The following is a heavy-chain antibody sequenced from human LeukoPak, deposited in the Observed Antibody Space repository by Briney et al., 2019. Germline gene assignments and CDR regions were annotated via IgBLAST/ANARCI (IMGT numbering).Heavy chain of an antibody. CDR1: GGSISSYY. Sequence: SETLSLTCTVSGGSISSYYWSWIRQPPGKGLEWIGYIYYSGSTNYNPSLKSRVTISVDTSKNQFSLKLSSVTAADTAVYYCARAEDAFDIWGQGTMVTVSS. J-gene: IGHJ3*02. CDR2: IYYSGST. CDR3: ARAEDAFDI. V-gene: IGHV4-59*01.